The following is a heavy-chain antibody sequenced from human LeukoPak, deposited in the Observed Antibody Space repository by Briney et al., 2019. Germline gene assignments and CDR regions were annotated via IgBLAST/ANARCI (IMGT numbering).Heavy chain of an antibody. J-gene: IGHJ6*02. Sequence: GASVKVSCKVSGYTLTGLSMHWVRQAPGKGLEWMGGFDPEDGETIYAQKFQGRVTMTEDTSTDTAYMELSSLRSEDTAVYYCASRYCSSTSCSAAYYYGMDVWGQGTTVTVSS. CDR1: GYTLTGLS. V-gene: IGHV1-24*01. CDR3: ASRYCSSTSCSAAYYYGMDV. D-gene: IGHD2-2*01. CDR2: FDPEDGET.